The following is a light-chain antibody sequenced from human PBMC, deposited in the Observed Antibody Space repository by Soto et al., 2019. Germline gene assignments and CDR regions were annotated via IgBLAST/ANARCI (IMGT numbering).Light chain of an antibody. J-gene: IGLJ3*02. V-gene: IGLV2-23*01. CDR2: EGS. Sequence: QSALTQPASVSGSPGQSITIAFTGTSSDIGSYKFVSWYQQHPGKAPKVMIYEGSKRPSGVSNRFSGSKSGNTASLTISGLQAEDEADYYCCSYVGSGSWMFGGGTKLTVL. CDR3: CSYVGSGSWM. CDR1: SSDIGSYKF.